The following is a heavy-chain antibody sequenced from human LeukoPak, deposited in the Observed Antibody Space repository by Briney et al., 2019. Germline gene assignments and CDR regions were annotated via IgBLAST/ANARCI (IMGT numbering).Heavy chain of an antibody. J-gene: IGHJ4*02. CDR2: IKSKSDGGAT. D-gene: IGHD3-22*01. V-gene: IGHV3-15*01. CDR1: AFTFSNAW. CDR3: AKPVEPYNSDSSAYSPFGN. Sequence: GGSLRLSCAASAFTFSNAWMSWVRQAPGKGLEWVACIKSKSDGGATEYAAPVKGRFTISRDDSENMLYLQMNSLKVEDTAVYYCAKPVEPYNSDSSAYSPFGNWGQGTLVTVSS.